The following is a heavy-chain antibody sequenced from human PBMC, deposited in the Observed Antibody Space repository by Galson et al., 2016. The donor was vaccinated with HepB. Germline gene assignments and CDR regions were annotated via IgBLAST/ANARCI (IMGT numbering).Heavy chain of an antibody. CDR2: IIPVFGTT. V-gene: IGHV1-69*01. CDR3: AREMGRWLQFSGTLDI. Sequence: SCKASGGTFSTDGISWVRQAPGQGLEWMGGIIPVFGTTNYAQKFQDRITITADESTSTAYMELSRLRSEDTAVYYCAREMGRWLQFSGTLDIWGQGTLVTVSS. CDR1: GGTFSTDG. J-gene: IGHJ3*02. D-gene: IGHD5-24*01.